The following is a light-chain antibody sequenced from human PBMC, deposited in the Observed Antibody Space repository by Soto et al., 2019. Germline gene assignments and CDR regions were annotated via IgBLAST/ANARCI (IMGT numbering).Light chain of an antibody. CDR3: SSYSGTNYHYV. CDR1: SSDVGGYNF. V-gene: IGLV2-8*01. J-gene: IGLJ1*01. Sequence: QSVLTQPPAASGSFGQSVTISCTGTSSDVGGYNFVSWYQQHPGKAPKLMIYEVSERPSGVPDRFSGSKSGNTASLTVSGLQADDEADYCSSYSGTNYHYVFGTGTKVPVL. CDR2: EVS.